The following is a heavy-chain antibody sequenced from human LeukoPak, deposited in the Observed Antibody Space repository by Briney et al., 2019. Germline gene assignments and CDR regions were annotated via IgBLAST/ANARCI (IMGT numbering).Heavy chain of an antibody. CDR1: GGSISSSSYY. CDR3: ARAPGYLCSSTSCYESLSFDY. CDR2: VYYRGNT. D-gene: IGHD2-2*01. V-gene: IGHV4-39*07. Sequence: PSETLSLTCAVSGGSISSSSYYWGWIRQPPGKGLEWIGSVYYRGNTYYNPSLKSRVTTSVDTSKNQFSLKVSSMTAADTAVYYCARAPGYLCSSTSCYESLSFDYWGQGTLVTVSS. J-gene: IGHJ4*02.